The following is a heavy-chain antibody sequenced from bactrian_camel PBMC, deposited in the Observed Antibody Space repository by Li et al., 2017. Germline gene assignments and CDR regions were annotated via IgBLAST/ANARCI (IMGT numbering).Heavy chain of an antibody. CDR3: AADVAPVWMVPYTKRFGY. CDR1: GRTYNDHC. V-gene: IGHV3-3*01. CDR2: ICRNDGST. Sequence: VQLVESGGGSVQAGGSLRLSCVASGRTYNDHCLAWFRQTPGKDREAVASICRNDGSTEYADSVKGRFTISQDNAKNTVYLQMNSLKSEDTGMYYCAADVAPVWMVPYTKRFGYWGQGTQVTVS. J-gene: IGHJ6*01. D-gene: IGHD6*01.